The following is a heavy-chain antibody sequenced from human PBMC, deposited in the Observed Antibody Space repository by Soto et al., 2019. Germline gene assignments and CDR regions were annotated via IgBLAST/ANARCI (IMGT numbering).Heavy chain of an antibody. V-gene: IGHV3-33*01. D-gene: IGHD6-13*01. CDR3: ARYPGYSRSWYKSNYYYYGMDV. CDR1: GFTFSSYG. Sequence: GGSLRLSCAASGFTFSSYGMHWVRQAPGKGLEWVAVIWYDGSNKYYADSVKGRFTISRDNSKNTLYLQMNSLRAEDTAVYYCARYPGYSRSWYKSNYYYYGMDVWGQGTTVTVYS. CDR2: IWYDGSNK. J-gene: IGHJ6*02.